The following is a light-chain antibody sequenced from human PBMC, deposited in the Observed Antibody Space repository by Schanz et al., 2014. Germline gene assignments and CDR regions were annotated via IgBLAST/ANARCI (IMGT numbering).Light chain of an antibody. CDR3: CSYAGKYTWV. Sequence: QSALTQHASVSGSPGQSVTISCTGTSSDVGSYNLVSWYQQHPGKAPKLMIYEVRKRPSGVPDRFSGSKSVNTASLTISGLQAEDEADYYCCSYAGKYTWVFGGGTKLTVL. V-gene: IGLV2-23*02. CDR2: EVR. CDR1: SSDVGSYNL. J-gene: IGLJ3*02.